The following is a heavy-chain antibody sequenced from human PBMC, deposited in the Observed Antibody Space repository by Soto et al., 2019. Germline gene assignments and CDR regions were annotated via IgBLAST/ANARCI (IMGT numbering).Heavy chain of an antibody. CDR3: ARDGPPIYYYGSGSYGGFDP. J-gene: IGHJ5*02. CDR1: CYTFTSYG. CDR2: ISAYNGNT. Sequence: SVEVSFKASCYTFTSYGISWVRQAPGQGLEWMGWISAYNGNTNYAQKLQGRVTMTTDTSTSTAYMELRSLRSDDTAVYYCARDGPPIYYYGSGSYGGFDPWGQGTLVTVSS. V-gene: IGHV1-18*04. D-gene: IGHD3-10*01.